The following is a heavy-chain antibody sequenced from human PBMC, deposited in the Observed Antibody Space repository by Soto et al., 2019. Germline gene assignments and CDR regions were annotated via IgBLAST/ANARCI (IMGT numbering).Heavy chain of an antibody. Sequence: QVQLVQSGAEVKKPGASVKVSCKASGYTFTSYAMHWVRQAPGQRLEWMGWINAGNGNTKYSQKFQGRVTITRDTSASTAYMGLSSLRSEDTGVYYCARGVAGPLHWFDPWGQGTLVTVS. CDR1: GYTFTSYA. CDR2: INAGNGNT. D-gene: IGHD6-19*01. CDR3: ARGVAGPLHWFDP. J-gene: IGHJ5*02. V-gene: IGHV1-3*01.